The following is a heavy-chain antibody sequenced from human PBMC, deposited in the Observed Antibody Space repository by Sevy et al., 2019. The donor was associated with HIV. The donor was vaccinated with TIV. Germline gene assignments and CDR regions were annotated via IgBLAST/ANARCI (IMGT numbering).Heavy chain of an antibody. Sequence: ASVKVSCKTSGGTLSRYAISSVRQAPGQGLEWMGGIVPVFVTPNYAQKFQGRVNITADESTNTAYMELTSLRSEDTAVYYCARGTSSYDFGDYYYYMDVWGKGTTVTVSS. J-gene: IGHJ6*03. CDR3: ARGTSSYDFGDYYYYMDV. CDR2: IVPVFVTP. V-gene: IGHV1-69*13. CDR1: GGTLSRYA. D-gene: IGHD5-12*01.